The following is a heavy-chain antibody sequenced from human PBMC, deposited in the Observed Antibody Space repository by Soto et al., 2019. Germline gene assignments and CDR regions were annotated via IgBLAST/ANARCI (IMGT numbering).Heavy chain of an antibody. CDR3: ASIAVAGNGLNWFDP. D-gene: IGHD6-19*01. V-gene: IGHV1-69*02. Sequence: QVQLVQSGAEVKKPGSSVKVSCKASGGTFSSYTISWVRQAPGQGLEWMGRIIPILGIANYAQKFQGRVTITADKSTSTAYMELSSLRSEDTAVYHCASIAVAGNGLNWFDPWGQGTLVTVSS. CDR2: IIPILGIA. CDR1: GGTFSSYT. J-gene: IGHJ5*02.